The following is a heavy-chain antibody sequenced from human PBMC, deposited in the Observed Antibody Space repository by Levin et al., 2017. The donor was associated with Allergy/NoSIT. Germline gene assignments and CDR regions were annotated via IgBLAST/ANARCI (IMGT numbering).Heavy chain of an antibody. CDR2: INHSGST. J-gene: IGHJ5*02. Sequence: NSSETLSLTCAVYGGSFSGYYWSWIRQPPGKGLEWIGEINHSGSTNYNPSLKSRVTISVDTSKNQFSLKLSSVTAADTAVYYCARGSFRNRAPSWFDPWGQGTLVTVSS. CDR3: ARGSFRNRAPSWFDP. V-gene: IGHV4-34*01. CDR1: GGSFSGYY. D-gene: IGHD3-3*02.